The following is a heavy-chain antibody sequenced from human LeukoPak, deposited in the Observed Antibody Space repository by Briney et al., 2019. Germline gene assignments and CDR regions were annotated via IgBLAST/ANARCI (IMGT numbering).Heavy chain of an antibody. Sequence: PSETLSLTCAVYGGSFSGYYWSWVRQPPGKGLEWIGEINHSGSTNYNPSLKSRVTISVDKSKNQFSLKLSSVTAADTAVYYCARAPYSSGWPHYFDYWGQGTLVTVSS. V-gene: IGHV4-34*01. J-gene: IGHJ4*02. CDR3: ARAPYSSGWPHYFDY. CDR2: INHSGST. D-gene: IGHD6-19*01. CDR1: GGSFSGYY.